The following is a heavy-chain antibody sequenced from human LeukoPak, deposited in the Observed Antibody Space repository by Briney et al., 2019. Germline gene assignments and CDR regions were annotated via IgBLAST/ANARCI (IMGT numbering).Heavy chain of an antibody. CDR3: ARDRDSSGLRDFDL. V-gene: IGHV4-59*01. D-gene: IGHD3-22*01. Sequence: PSETLSLTCTVSGGSISSYYWSWIRQPPGKGLEWIGYIYYSGSTNYNPSLKSRVSISIDTSKNQFSLQLSSVTAADTAVYYCARDRDSSGLRDFDLWGRGTLVTVSA. CDR1: GGSISSYY. CDR2: IYYSGST. J-gene: IGHJ2*01.